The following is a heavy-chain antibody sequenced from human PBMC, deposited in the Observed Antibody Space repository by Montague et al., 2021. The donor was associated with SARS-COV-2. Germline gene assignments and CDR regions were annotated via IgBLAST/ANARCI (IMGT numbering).Heavy chain of an antibody. CDR3: ARHALGYFDWLNEGYFDY. Sequence: SETLSLTCTVSGGSISSYYWSWIRQPPGKGLEWIGYIYYSGSTNYNPSLKSRVTISIDTSKNRFSLKLSSVTAADTAVYYCARHALGYFDWLNEGYFDYWGQGTLVTVSS. V-gene: IGHV4-59*08. CDR2: IYYSGST. J-gene: IGHJ4*02. D-gene: IGHD3-9*01. CDR1: GGSISSYY.